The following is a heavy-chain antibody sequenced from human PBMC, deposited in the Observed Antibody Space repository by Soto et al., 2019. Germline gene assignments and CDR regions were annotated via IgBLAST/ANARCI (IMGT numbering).Heavy chain of an antibody. CDR1: GGTFSSYT. J-gene: IGHJ4*02. Sequence: QVQLVQSGAEVKKPGSSVKVSCKASGGTFSSYTISWVRQAPGQGLEWMGRIIPILGIANYAQKFQGRVTITADKSTSTAYMEQSRMRSEDTAVYYCASSYDSSNYWGQGTLVNVSS. CDR2: IIPILGIA. V-gene: IGHV1-69*02. D-gene: IGHD3-22*01. CDR3: ASSYDSSNY.